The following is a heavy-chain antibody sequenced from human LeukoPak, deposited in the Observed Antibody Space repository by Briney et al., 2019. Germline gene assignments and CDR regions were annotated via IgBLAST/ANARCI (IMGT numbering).Heavy chain of an antibody. Sequence: PGGSLRLSCAASGFTFSSYAMHWVRQAPGKGLEWVAVIWYDGSNKYYADSVKGRFTISRDNSKNTLYLQMNSLRAEDTAVYYCARGLEYYYDSSGYYYNYWGQGTLVTVSS. CDR2: IWYDGSNK. J-gene: IGHJ4*02. V-gene: IGHV3-33*08. D-gene: IGHD3-22*01. CDR3: ARGLEYYYDSSGYYYNY. CDR1: GFTFSSYA.